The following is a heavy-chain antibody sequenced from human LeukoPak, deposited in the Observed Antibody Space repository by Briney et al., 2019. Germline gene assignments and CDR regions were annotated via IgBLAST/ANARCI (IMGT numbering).Heavy chain of an antibody. Sequence: GGSLRLSCAASGFTFSSYAMHWVRQAPGKGLEWVAVISYDGSNKYYADSVKGRFTISRDNSKNTLYLQMNSLRAEDTAVYYCARSSSMPNYWGQGTLVTVSS. CDR1: GFTFSSYA. V-gene: IGHV3-30*04. CDR2: ISYDGSNK. CDR3: ARSSSMPNY. D-gene: IGHD6-6*01. J-gene: IGHJ4*02.